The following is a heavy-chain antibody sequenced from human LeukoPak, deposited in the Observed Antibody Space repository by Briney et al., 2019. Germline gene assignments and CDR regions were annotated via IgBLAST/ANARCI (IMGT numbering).Heavy chain of an antibody. CDR3: AREIHTDY. CDR1: GSTFSSYT. D-gene: IGHD5-18*01. Sequence: GGSLRLSCAASGSTFSSYTMNWVRQAPGKGLEWVSSISSSSTYIYYADSVKGRFTISRDNAKNSLCLQMNSLRAEDTAVYYCAREIHTDYWGQGTLVTVSS. CDR2: ISSSSTYI. J-gene: IGHJ4*02. V-gene: IGHV3-21*01.